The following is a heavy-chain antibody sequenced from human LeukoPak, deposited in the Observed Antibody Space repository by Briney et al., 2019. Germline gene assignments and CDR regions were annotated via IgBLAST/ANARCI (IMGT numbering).Heavy chain of an antibody. CDR2: IYTSGST. Sequence: SETLSLTCTVSGGSISSYYWSWIRQPAGKGLEWIGRIYTSGSTNYNPSLKSRVTISVDTSKNQFSLKLSSVTAADTAVYYCARGHLHYDILTGYYDYWGQGTLVTVSS. CDR1: GGSISSYY. V-gene: IGHV4-4*07. D-gene: IGHD3-9*01. J-gene: IGHJ4*02. CDR3: ARGHLHYDILTGYYDY.